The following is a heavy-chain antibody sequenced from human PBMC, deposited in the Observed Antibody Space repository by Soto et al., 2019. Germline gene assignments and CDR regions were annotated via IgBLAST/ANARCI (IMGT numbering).Heavy chain of an antibody. D-gene: IGHD2-15*01. CDR1: GYTFTSYY. CDR2: INPSGGST. V-gene: IGHV1-46*03. Sequence: QVQLVQSGAEVKKPGASVKVSCKASGYTFTSYYMHWVRQAPGQGLEWMGIINPSGGSTSYAQKVQGRVTMTRDTSTSTVYMELSSLRSEDTAVYYCARVDDCSGGSCYSQGGDYWGQGTLVTVSS. CDR3: ARVDDCSGGSCYSQGGDY. J-gene: IGHJ4*02.